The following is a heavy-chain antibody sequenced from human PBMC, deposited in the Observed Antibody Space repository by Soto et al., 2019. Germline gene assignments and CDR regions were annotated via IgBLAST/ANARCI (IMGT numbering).Heavy chain of an antibody. D-gene: IGHD5-18*01. CDR1: GFTFSYYW. J-gene: IGHJ4*02. CDR3: ARDLGTAMPHAY. V-gene: IGHV3-7*01. CDR2: MKQDGSEK. Sequence: PGGSLRLSCAASGFTFSYYWMSWVRQAPGKGLEWVANMKQDGSEKYYVDSVKGRFTISRDNAKNSLYLQMNSLRAEDTAVYYCARDLGTAMPHAYWGQGTLVTVSS.